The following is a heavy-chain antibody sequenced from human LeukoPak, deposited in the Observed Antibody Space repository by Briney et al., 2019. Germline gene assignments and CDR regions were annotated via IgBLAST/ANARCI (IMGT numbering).Heavy chain of an antibody. CDR3: ARAMVRNYYYYYMDV. CDR1: GGSFSGYY. Sequence: SETLSLTCAVYGGSFSGYYWSWIRQPPGKGLEWIGEINHSGSTNYNPSLKSRVTISVDTSKNQFSLSLSSVTAADTAVYYCARAMVRNYYYYYMDVWGKGTTVTISS. J-gene: IGHJ6*03. CDR2: INHSGST. D-gene: IGHD3-10*01. V-gene: IGHV4-34*01.